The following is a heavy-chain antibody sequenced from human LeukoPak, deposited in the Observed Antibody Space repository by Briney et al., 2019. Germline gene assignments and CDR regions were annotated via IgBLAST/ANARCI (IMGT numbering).Heavy chain of an antibody. CDR3: ARTDSSGYRADY. J-gene: IGHJ4*02. D-gene: IGHD3-22*01. CDR1: GGSISNGDYY. V-gene: IGHV4-31*03. CDR2: IYYGGST. Sequence: SQTLSLTCTVSGGSISNGDYYWSWTRQHPGKGLEWIGYIYYGGSTYYNPSLKSRVTISVDTSKNQFSLKLNSVTAPDTAVYYCARTDSSGYRADYWGQGILVTVSS.